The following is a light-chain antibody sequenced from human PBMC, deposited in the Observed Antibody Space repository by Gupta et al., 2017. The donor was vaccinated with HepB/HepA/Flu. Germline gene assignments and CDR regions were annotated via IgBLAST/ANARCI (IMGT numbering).Light chain of an antibody. CDR2: SSS. J-gene: IGKJ2*01. CDR3: QHEDNLPYT. CDR1: QDIKNF. V-gene: IGKV1-33*01. Sequence: EIQMTQSPPSLSASVGDRVTITCQASQDIKNFLNWFQQKSGKAPQLLIYSSSNLATGVPSRFSGRGSGSRFTLTISGLQREDEATYYCQHEDNLPYTFGQGT.